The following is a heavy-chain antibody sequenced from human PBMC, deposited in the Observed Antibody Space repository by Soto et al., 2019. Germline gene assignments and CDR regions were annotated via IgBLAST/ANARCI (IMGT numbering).Heavy chain of an antibody. Sequence: GGSLRLSCAASGFTFSSYAMSWVRQAPGKGLEWVSAISGSGGSTYYADSVRGRFTISRDNSKNTLYLQMNSLRAEDTAVYYCAKATQEWLIPYYDYMDVWGKGTTVTVSS. CDR2: ISGSGGST. J-gene: IGHJ6*03. CDR3: AKATQEWLIPYYDYMDV. D-gene: IGHD3-3*01. CDR1: GFTFSSYA. V-gene: IGHV3-23*01.